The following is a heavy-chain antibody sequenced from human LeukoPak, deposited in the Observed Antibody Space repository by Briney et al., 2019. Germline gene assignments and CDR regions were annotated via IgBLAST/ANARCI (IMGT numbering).Heavy chain of an antibody. J-gene: IGHJ3*02. Sequence: SETLSLTCTVSGGSISSYYWSWIRQPPGKGLEWIGYIYDSGSTNYNPSLKSRVTISVDTSKNQFSLKLSSVTAADTAVYYCARHVPFGSSGYDAFDIWGQGTMVTVSS. CDR2: IYDSGST. CDR1: GGSISSYY. V-gene: IGHV4-59*08. CDR3: ARHVPFGSSGYDAFDI. D-gene: IGHD3-22*01.